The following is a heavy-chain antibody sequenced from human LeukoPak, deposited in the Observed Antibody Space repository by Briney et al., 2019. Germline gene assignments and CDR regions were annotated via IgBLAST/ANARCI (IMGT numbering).Heavy chain of an antibody. J-gene: IGHJ4*02. CDR1: GFTFSSYA. CDR2: ISYDGSNK. D-gene: IGHD3-10*01. Sequence: PGGSLRLSCAASGFTFSSYAMHWVRQAPGKGLEWAAVISYDGSNKYYADSVKGRFTISRDNSKNTLYLQMNSLRAEDTAVYYCARDPYGSGSYYSPSGYWGQGTLVTVSS. CDR3: ARDPYGSGSYYSPSGY. V-gene: IGHV3-30-3*01.